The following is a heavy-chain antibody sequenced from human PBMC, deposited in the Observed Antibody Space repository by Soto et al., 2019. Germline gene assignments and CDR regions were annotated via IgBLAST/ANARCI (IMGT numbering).Heavy chain of an antibody. CDR3: AHLHAGADP. D-gene: IGHD4-17*01. CDR1: GYTFTGYY. J-gene: IGHJ5*02. V-gene: IGHV1-2*02. Sequence: AAVTVSCTASGYTFTGYYMHWVRPAPGQGLEWMGWINPNSGGTNYAQKFQGRVTMTRDTSISTAYMELSRLRSDDTAVYYCAHLHAGADPWGQGTLVTFSS. CDR2: INPNSGGT.